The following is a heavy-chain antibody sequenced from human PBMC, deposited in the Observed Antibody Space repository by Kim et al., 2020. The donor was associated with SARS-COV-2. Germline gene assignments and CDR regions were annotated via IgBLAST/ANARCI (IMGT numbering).Heavy chain of an antibody. D-gene: IGHD2-15*01. CDR3: GKWSGGNCIDYYFDH. Sequence: GGSLRLSCAASGFTFSSYGMSWVRQAPGKGLEWVSVISDSGSGTNYIDSVKGRFTISRDESRNTVYLQMNSLRVEDTAVYYCGKWSGGNCIDYYFDHWGQGTLVTVSS. J-gene: IGHJ4*02. V-gene: IGHV3-23*01. CDR1: GFTFSSYG. CDR2: ISDSGSGT.